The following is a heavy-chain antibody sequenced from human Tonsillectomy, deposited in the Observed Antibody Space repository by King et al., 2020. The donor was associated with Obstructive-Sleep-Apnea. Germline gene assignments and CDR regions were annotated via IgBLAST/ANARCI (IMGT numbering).Heavy chain of an antibody. CDR1: GFTFSDYY. V-gene: IGHV3-11*01. D-gene: IGHD3-10*01. CDR2: ISGSGSMI. J-gene: IGHJ4*02. CDR3: AREMSDYYGSGSSPPFDY. Sequence: VQLAESGGGLVKPGGSLRLSCAASGFTFSDYYMSWIRQAPGKGLEWVSYISGSGSMIYYVDSVKGRFTISRDNAKNSLYLQMNSLRAEDTAVYYCAREMSDYYGSGSSPPFDYWGQGTLVTVSS.